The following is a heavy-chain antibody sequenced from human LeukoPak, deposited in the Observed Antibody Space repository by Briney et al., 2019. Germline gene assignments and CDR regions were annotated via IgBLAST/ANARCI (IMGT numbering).Heavy chain of an antibody. J-gene: IGHJ4*01. CDR2: TIPIFGTA. CDR1: GGTFSSYI. V-gene: IGHV1-69*13. Sequence: SVKVSCKASGGTFSSYIINWVRQAPGQGLEWMGGTIPIFGTADYAQKFQGRVTITADESTSTAYMELSSLRSEDTAVYYCARAYSSNWYYFDSWGQGTLVTVSS. D-gene: IGHD6-19*01. CDR3: ARAYSSNWYYFDS.